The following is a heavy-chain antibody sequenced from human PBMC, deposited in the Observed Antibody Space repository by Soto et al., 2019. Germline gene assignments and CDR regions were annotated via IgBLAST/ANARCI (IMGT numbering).Heavy chain of an antibody. Sequence: SVKVSCKASGGTFSSYAISWVRQAPGQGLEWMGGIIPIFGTANYAQKFQGRVTITADESTSTAYMELSSLRSEDTAVYYCARECGRDGYNVNERLWDYWGQGTLVTVSS. V-gene: IGHV1-69*13. J-gene: IGHJ4*02. CDR2: IIPIFGTA. CDR3: ARECGRDGYNVNERLWDY. D-gene: IGHD2-21*01. CDR1: GGTFSSYA.